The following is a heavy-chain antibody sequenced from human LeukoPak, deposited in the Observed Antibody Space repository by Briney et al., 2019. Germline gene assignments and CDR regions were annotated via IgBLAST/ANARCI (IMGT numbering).Heavy chain of an antibody. V-gene: IGHV4-39*07. CDR2: IYYSGSA. CDR3: ARDSVGGTGHDAFDI. Sequence: KPSQTLSLTCTVSGGSINSANYYWGWILQPPGKGLEWIGRIYYSGSAYYSSSLKSRVTILVDTSKNQFSLKLRSVTAADTAVYYCARDSVGGTGHDAFDIWGQGTMATVSS. J-gene: IGHJ3*02. CDR1: GGSINSANYY. D-gene: IGHD1-26*01.